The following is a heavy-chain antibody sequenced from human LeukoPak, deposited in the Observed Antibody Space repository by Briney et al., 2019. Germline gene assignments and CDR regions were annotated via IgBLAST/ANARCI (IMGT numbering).Heavy chain of an antibody. CDR3: ARAVYSSSWYDASDI. CDR1: GFTFSDYY. CDR2: ISMTGTTI. D-gene: IGHD6-13*01. J-gene: IGHJ3*02. Sequence: GGSLRLSCTVSGFTFSDYYMSWIRQTPGKGLEWLSYISMTGTTIYYADSVEGRFTISRDNAKNSLYLQMNSLRAEDTAVYYCARAVYSSSWYDASDIWGQGTMVTVSS. V-gene: IGHV3-11*04.